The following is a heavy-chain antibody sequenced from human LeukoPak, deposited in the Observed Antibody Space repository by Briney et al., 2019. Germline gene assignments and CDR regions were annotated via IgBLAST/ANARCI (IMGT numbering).Heavy chain of an antibody. CDR2: IKQDGTEK. Sequence: GGSLRLSCAASGFTFTTYWMSWVRQPPGKGLEWVANIKQDGTEKYYVDSVKGRFTISRDNAKNSLYLQMNSLRAEDTAVYYCEGKRVLSHDAFDIWGQGTMVTVSS. J-gene: IGHJ3*02. CDR1: GFTFTTYW. V-gene: IGHV3-7*01. D-gene: IGHD3-10*01. CDR3: EGKRVLSHDAFDI.